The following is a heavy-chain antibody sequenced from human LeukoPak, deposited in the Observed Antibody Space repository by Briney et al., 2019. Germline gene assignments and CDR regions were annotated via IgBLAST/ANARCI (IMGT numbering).Heavy chain of an antibody. CDR1: GFTFSVFA. V-gene: IGHV3-23*01. CDR3: AKAHYSNYYYYYMDV. J-gene: IGHJ6*03. D-gene: IGHD4-11*01. Sequence: GGSLRLSCAASGFTFSVFAMHWVRQAPGKGLEWVSSISGSGDSTYYADSVKGRFTFSRDNSKNTLYLQMNSLRAEDTAVYYCAKAHYSNYYYYYMDVWGKGTTVTVSS. CDR2: ISGSGDST.